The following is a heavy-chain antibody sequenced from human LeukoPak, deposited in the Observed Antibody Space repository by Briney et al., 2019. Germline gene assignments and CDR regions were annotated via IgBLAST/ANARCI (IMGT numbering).Heavy chain of an antibody. CDR1: GFTLSTYG. D-gene: IGHD3-9*01. J-gene: IGHJ1*01. V-gene: IGHV3-23*01. CDR3: AKGPYDILTRRAAKYFQH. Sequence: AGGSLRLSCAASGFTLSTYGMSWVRQAPGKGLEWVSGISGSGDRTYYADSVKGRFTISRDNSKNTLYLQMNSLRAEDTAVYYCAKGPYDILTRRAAKYFQHWGQGTLVTVSS. CDR2: ISGSGDRT.